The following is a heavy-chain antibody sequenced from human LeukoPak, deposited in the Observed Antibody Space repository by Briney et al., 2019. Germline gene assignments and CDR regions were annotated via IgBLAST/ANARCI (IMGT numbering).Heavy chain of an antibody. Sequence: PSETLSLTCTVSGGSISGYYWSWSRQPPGKGVEWIGNLYYMRGAWYKSSLKSRVTTSVDTSRNEFSLKLSSVTAADTAVYYCARNYYDSSGYSACFDYWGQGTLVTVSS. CDR2: LYYMRGA. CDR3: ARNYYDSSGYSACFDY. D-gene: IGHD3-22*01. J-gene: IGHJ4*02. CDR1: GGSISGYY. V-gene: IGHV4-59*01.